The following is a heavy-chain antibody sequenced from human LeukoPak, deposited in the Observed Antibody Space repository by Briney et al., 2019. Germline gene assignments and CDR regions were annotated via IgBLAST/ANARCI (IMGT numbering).Heavy chain of an antibody. CDR1: GFTFSSYA. D-gene: IGHD3-10*01. CDR2: ISYDGSNK. Sequence: GRSLRLSCAASGFTFSSYAMHWVRQAPGKGLEWVAVISYDGSNKYYADSVKGRFTISRDNSKNTLYLQMNSLRAEDTAVYYCARVYQGVSLFDGIDYWGQGTLVTVSS. J-gene: IGHJ4*02. V-gene: IGHV3-30*04. CDR3: ARVYQGVSLFDGIDY.